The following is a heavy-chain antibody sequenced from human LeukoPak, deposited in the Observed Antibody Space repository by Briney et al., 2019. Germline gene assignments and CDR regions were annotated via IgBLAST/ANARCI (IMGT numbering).Heavy chain of an antibody. Sequence: GESLKISCKGSGYSFTSYWIGWVRQMPGKDLEWMGIIYPGDSDTRYSPSFHGHVTMSADKSIGTAYLLWSSLEASDSAMYYCARRYCTSTSCYADSWGQGTLVTVSS. CDR2: IYPGDSDT. CDR1: GYSFTSYW. J-gene: IGHJ4*02. D-gene: IGHD2-2*01. CDR3: ARRYCTSTSCYADS. V-gene: IGHV5-51*01.